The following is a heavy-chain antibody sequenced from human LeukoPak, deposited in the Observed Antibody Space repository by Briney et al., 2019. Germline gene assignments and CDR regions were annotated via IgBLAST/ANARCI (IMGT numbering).Heavy chain of an antibody. CDR1: GGSTSSNNYY. D-gene: IGHD3-3*01. CDR3: ARQNNFDFWSGFFDY. Sequence: SETLSLTCTVTGGSTSSNNYYWGWIRQSPGKGLEWIGSIHYVGSTYYNPSLKSRVTISVDTSKNQFSLNLSSVTAADTAVYYCARQNNFDFWSGFFDYWGLGALVTVSS. J-gene: IGHJ4*02. V-gene: IGHV4-39*01. CDR2: IHYVGST.